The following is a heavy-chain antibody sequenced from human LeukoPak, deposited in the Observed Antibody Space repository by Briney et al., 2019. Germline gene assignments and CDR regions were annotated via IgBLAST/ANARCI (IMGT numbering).Heavy chain of an antibody. V-gene: IGHV3-64D*09. J-gene: IGHJ4*02. Sequence: GGSLRLSCAASGFTFSSYAMHWVRQAPGKGLEYVSAISSNGGSTYYADSVKGRFTISRDNSKNTLYLQMSSLRAEDTAVYYCVKEGERGLSSGYYSSLDYWGQGTLVTVSS. CDR1: GFTFSSYA. CDR3: VKEGERGLSSGYYSSLDY. CDR2: ISSNGGST. D-gene: IGHD3-22*01.